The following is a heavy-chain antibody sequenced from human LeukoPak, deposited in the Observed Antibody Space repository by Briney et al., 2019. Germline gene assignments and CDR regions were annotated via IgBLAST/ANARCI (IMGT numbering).Heavy chain of an antibody. V-gene: IGHV1-69*04. D-gene: IGHD2/OR15-2a*01. CDR1: GGTFSSYT. Sequence: SVKVSCKASGGTFSSYTISWVRQAPGQGLEWMGRIIPILGIANYAQKFQGRVTITADKSTSTAYMELSSLRSEDTAVYYCARDPVISAEDYWGQGTLVTVSP. CDR3: ARDPVISAEDY. CDR2: IIPILGIA. J-gene: IGHJ4*02.